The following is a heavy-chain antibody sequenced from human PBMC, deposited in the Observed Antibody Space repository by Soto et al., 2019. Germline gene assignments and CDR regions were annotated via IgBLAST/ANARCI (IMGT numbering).Heavy chain of an antibody. Sequence: RRLSCAASGFTFSSYAMHWVRQAPGKGLEWVAVISYDGSNKYYADSVKGRFTISRDNSKNTLYLQMNSLRAEDTAVYYCARAADSSGYYGWFDPWGQGTLVTVSS. D-gene: IGHD3-22*01. CDR3: ARAADSSGYYGWFDP. CDR1: GFTFSSYA. J-gene: IGHJ5*02. CDR2: ISYDGSNK. V-gene: IGHV3-30-3*01.